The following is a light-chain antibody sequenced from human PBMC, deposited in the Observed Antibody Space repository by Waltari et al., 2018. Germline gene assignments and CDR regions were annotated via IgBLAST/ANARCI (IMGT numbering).Light chain of an antibody. Sequence: QSALTQPASVSGSPGQSITISCTGTSSDVGGYNYVSWYQQHPGKAPKLMIYEVTNRPSGVSYRFSGSKSGNTASLTISGLQAEDEADYYCSSYRSSTTLKYVFGTGTKVTVL. CDR3: SSYRSSTTLKYV. CDR2: EVT. J-gene: IGLJ1*01. V-gene: IGLV2-14*01. CDR1: SSDVGGYNY.